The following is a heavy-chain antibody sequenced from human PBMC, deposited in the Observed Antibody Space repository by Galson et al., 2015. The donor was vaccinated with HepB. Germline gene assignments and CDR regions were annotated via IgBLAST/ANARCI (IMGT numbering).Heavy chain of an antibody. CDR3: ALRALDSSVYYSPPHH. J-gene: IGHJ1*01. D-gene: IGHD3-22*01. V-gene: IGHV3-23*01. Sequence: SLRLSCAASGFTFSSYAMSWVRQAPGKGLEWVSGISGSGGTTYYADSVKGRFTISRDNSKNTLYLQMNSLRAEDTAVYYCALRALDSSVYYSPPHHWGQGTLVTVSS. CDR2: ISGSGGTT. CDR1: GFTFSSYA.